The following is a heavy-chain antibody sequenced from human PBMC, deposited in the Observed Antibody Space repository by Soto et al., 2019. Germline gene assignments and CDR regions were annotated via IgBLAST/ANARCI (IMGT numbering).Heavy chain of an antibody. CDR1: GLIVSSNY. Sequence: GGSLRLSCAASGLIVSSNYMSWVRQAPGKGLEWVAFIYSGGITDYADSVKGRFTISRDKSKNTLYLQMKSLRADDTAVYYCARPERGGDYAYWGQGTLVTVSS. D-gene: IGHD3-16*01. CDR3: ARPERGGDYAY. J-gene: IGHJ4*02. V-gene: IGHV3-66*04. CDR2: IYSGGIT.